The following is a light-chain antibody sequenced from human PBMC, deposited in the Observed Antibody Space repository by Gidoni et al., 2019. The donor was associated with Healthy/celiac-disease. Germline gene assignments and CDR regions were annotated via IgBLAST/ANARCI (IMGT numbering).Light chain of an antibody. V-gene: IGKV1-39*01. CDR3: QQSYSTLGLG. Sequence: DIQMTQSPSSLSASVGDRVTITCRASQSISSYLNWYQQKPGKAPKLLIYAASSLQGGVPSRFIGSGSGTDFTLTISSLQPEDFATYYCQQSYSTLGLGFGGXTKVEIK. J-gene: IGKJ4*01. CDR1: QSISSY. CDR2: AAS.